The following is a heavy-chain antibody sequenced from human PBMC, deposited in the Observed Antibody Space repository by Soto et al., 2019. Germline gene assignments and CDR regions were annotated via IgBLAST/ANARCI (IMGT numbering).Heavy chain of an antibody. J-gene: IGHJ4*02. V-gene: IGHV2-5*02. Sequence: QITLKESGPTLVRPTQTLTLTCTFSGFSLTTSGVGVGWIRQPPGKALEWLAVIYWDDDKRYSSSLKSRLTIAKDTSKNQMVLTMTNMDPVDTATYYCAHDHYYGLGSYSFDYWGQGTLVTVSS. CDR2: IYWDDDK. D-gene: IGHD3-10*01. CDR3: AHDHYYGLGSYSFDY. CDR1: GFSLTTSGVG.